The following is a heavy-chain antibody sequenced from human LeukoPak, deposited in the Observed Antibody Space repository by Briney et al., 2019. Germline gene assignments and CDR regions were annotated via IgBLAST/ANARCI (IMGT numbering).Heavy chain of an antibody. J-gene: IGHJ3*02. D-gene: IGHD5-24*01. CDR3: ALQLNAFAI. Sequence: GGSLRLSCAASGFTFSSYSMNWVRRAPGRAREWGSYISSNSSTIYYADVVKRRFTISRDNAKNSLYLQMNSLRAEDTAVYYCALQLNAFAIWGQATMVTVSS. CDR1: GFTFSSYS. V-gene: IGHV3-48*01. CDR2: ISSNSSTI.